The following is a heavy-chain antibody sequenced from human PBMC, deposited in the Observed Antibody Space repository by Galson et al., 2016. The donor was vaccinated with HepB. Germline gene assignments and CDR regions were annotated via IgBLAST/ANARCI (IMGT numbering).Heavy chain of an antibody. D-gene: IGHD2-15*01. CDR3: ARRQRDCSGGTCFARNFDF. J-gene: IGHJ4*02. Sequence: QSGAEVKTPGESLTISCKASGYTFANYWIGWVRQVPGEGLEWMGIIYPADSDTRVNSSFPGHATISADTSTTTAYLQWGSLKASDSAIYYCARRQRDCSGGTCFARNFDFWGQGTLVSVSS. CDR2: IYPADSDT. V-gene: IGHV5-51*01. CDR1: GYTFANYW.